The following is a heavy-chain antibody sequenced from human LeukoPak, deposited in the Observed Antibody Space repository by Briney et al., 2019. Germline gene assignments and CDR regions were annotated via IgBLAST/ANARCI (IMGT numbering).Heavy chain of an antibody. D-gene: IGHD6-6*01. Sequence: SETLSLTCTVSGGSISSGSYYWSWIRQPAGKGLEWIGRIYSSGSTDYNPSLKRRVTISVDTSKNQFSLRLSSVTAADTAVYYCARVEYSSSRGDYYYYMDVWGKGTTVTASS. CDR1: GGSISSGSYY. J-gene: IGHJ6*03. CDR3: ARVEYSSSRGDYYYYMDV. V-gene: IGHV4-61*02. CDR2: IYSSGST.